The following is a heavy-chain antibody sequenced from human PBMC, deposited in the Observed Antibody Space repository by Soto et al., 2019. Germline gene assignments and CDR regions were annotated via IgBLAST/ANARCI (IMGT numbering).Heavy chain of an antibody. J-gene: IGHJ4*02. D-gene: IGHD6-6*01. CDR2: IYNGGGT. CDR3: ASTRGSSYDY. V-gene: IGHV3-53*02. Sequence: EVQLVETGGGLIQPGGSLRLSFAALGFTVSGNYMSWVRQAPGKGLEWVSVIYNGGGTYYADSVKGRFTISRDNSKNTLYLQMNSLRAEDTAVYYCASTRGSSYDYWGQGTLVTVSS. CDR1: GFTVSGNY.